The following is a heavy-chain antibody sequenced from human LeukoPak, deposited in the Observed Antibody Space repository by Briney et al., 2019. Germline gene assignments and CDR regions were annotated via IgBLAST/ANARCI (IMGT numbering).Heavy chain of an antibody. CDR2: TYYRSKWSN. CDR1: GDSVSSNSVV. V-gene: IGHV6-1*01. Sequence: PSQTLSLTCAISGDSVSSNSVVWNWLRQSPSGGLEWLGRTYYRSKWSNDYTLSLRSRMSINPDTSKNQFSLQLNSVTPEDSAVYYCARVRNGAPDAFDIWGQGTMVTVSS. J-gene: IGHJ3*02. D-gene: IGHD1-26*01. CDR3: ARVRNGAPDAFDI.